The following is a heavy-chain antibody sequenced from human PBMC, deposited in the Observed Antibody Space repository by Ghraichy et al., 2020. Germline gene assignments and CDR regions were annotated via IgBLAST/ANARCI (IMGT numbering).Heavy chain of an antibody. CDR1: GFTFSDYN. J-gene: IGHJ4*02. Sequence: GGSLRLSCRASGFTFSDYNMNWVRQALGKGLEWVASISHDSRHIYYADSVRGRFAISRDNAKNLVYLQLSSLIAADTALYYCARVSPITMSDWGQGTLVTVSS. CDR2: ISHDSRHI. CDR3: ARVSPITMSD. V-gene: IGHV3-21*01. D-gene: IGHD3-22*01.